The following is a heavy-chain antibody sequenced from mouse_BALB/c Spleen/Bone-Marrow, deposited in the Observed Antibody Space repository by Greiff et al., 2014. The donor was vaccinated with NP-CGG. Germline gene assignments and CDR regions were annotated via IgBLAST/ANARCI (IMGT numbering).Heavy chain of an antibody. J-gene: IGHJ4*01. CDR2: ISSGGSYT. CDR1: GFTFSSYA. CDR3: ASLFRGAMDY. V-gene: IGHV5-9-3*01. Sequence: EVQGVESGGGLVKPGGSLKLSCAASGFTFSSYAMSWVRQTPEKRLEWVATISSGGSYTCYPDSVKGRFTISRDNAKNTLYLQMSSLRSEDTAMYYCASLFRGAMDYWGQGTSVTVSS.